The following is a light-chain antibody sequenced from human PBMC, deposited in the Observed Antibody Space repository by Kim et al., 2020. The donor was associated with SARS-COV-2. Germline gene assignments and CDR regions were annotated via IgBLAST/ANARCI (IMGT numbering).Light chain of an antibody. V-gene: IGKV1-5*03. CDR3: QQSFTYAT. J-gene: IGKJ1*01. CDR1: QSISSW. CDR2: KAS. Sequence: DIQMTQSPSTLSASVGDRVTITCRASQSISSWLAWYQQKPGKAPNLLIYKASNLQSGVPSRFSGSGSGTEFTLTISSLQPDDFATYYCQQSFTYATFGQGTKVDIK.